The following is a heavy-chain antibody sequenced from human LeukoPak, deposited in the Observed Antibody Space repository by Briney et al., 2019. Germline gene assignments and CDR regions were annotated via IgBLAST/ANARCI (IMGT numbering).Heavy chain of an antibody. Sequence: GASVRVSCKGSGFTFTSYGISWVRQAPGQGLEWMGWISAYNGNTKYAQKLQGRVTMTTDTSTSTAYMELRSLRSDDTAVYYCAREHYGSGSYWFDPWGQGTLVTVSS. CDR2: ISAYNGNT. CDR3: AREHYGSGSYWFDP. CDR1: GFTFTSYG. D-gene: IGHD3-10*01. V-gene: IGHV1-18*01. J-gene: IGHJ5*02.